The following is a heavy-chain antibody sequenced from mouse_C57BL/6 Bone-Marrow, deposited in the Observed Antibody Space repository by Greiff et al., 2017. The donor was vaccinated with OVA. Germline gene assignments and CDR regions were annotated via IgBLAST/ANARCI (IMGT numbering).Heavy chain of an antibody. D-gene: IGHD1-1*01. J-gene: IGHJ4*01. CDR3: ARDYGSSLWAMDY. CDR2: IDPEDGET. V-gene: IGHV14-2*01. Sequence: EVQLQQSGAELVKPGASVKLSCTASGFNIKDYYMHWVKQRTEQGLEWIGRIDPEDGETKYAPQFQGKATITADTSSNTAYLQLSSLTSEDTAVYYCARDYGSSLWAMDYWGQGTSVTVSS. CDR1: GFNIKDYY.